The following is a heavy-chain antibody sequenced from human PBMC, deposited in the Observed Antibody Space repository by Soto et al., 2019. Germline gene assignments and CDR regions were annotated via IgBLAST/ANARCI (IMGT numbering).Heavy chain of an antibody. CDR3: ARGWGRIFDY. CDR2: INHSGST. CDR1: GGSFSGYY. J-gene: IGHJ4*02. D-gene: IGHD7-27*01. Sequence: QVQLQQWGAGLLKPSETLSLTCAVYGGSFSGYYWSWIRQPPGKGLEWIGEINHSGSTNYNPSLKSRVTISAATSKNQSSLKLSSVTAADTAVYYCARGWGRIFDYWGQGTLVTVSS. V-gene: IGHV4-34*01.